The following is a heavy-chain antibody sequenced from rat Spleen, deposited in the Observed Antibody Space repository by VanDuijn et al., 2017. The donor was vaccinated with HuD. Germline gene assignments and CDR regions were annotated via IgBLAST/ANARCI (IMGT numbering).Heavy chain of an antibody. CDR2: ISPSGGST. CDR3: ARAGYLRDWYFDF. CDR1: GFTFSNYG. V-gene: IGHV5-19*01. J-gene: IGHJ1*01. D-gene: IGHD2-2*01. Sequence: EVQLVESGGGLVQPGRSLKLSCAASGFTFSNYGMHWIRQAPTKGLEWVASISPSGGSTYYRDSVKGRFTVSRDNAQSTLYLQMDSLRSEDTATYYCARAGYLRDWYFDFWGPGTMVTVSS.